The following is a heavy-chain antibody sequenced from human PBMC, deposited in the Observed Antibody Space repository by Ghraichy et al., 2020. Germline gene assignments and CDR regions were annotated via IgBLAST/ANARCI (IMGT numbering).Heavy chain of an antibody. J-gene: IGHJ3*02. CDR2: MNPNSGNT. Sequence: ASVKVSCKASGYTFTSYDINWVRQATGQGLEWMGWMNPNSGNTGYAQKFQGRVTMTRNTSISTAYMELSSLRSEDTAVYYCARVKLRFLEWLPKRDDAFDIWGQGTMVTVSS. V-gene: IGHV1-8*01. D-gene: IGHD3-3*01. CDR1: GYTFTSYD. CDR3: ARVKLRFLEWLPKRDDAFDI.